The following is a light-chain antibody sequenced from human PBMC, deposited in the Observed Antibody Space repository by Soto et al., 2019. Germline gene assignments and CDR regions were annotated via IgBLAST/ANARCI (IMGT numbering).Light chain of an antibody. CDR1: QSVVTN. CDR3: QQCKDWPLT. J-gene: IGKJ4*01. Sequence: EIVMTQSPATLSVSPGERATLSCRASQSVVTNLAWYRQKPGQAPRLLIFGASTRATGIPARFSGSGSGTEFTLTISSLQSEDFAVYYCQQCKDWPLTFGGGTKV. CDR2: GAS. V-gene: IGKV3-15*01.